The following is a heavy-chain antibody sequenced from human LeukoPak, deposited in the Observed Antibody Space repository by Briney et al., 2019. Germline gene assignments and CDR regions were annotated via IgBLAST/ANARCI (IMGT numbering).Heavy chain of an antibody. CDR2: INPHDFDT. V-gene: IGHV5-51*01. J-gene: IGHJ4*02. D-gene: IGHD5-18*01. CDR3: VRSRQYGYSYD. Sequence: GESLKISCQASGYSFPTSWIGWVRQVPGEGLEWMGIINPHDFDTRYSPSFRGQVTTSADKSITTAYLQWTSLTASDTAVYYCVRSRQYGYSYDWGQGTRVTVSS. CDR1: GYSFPTSW.